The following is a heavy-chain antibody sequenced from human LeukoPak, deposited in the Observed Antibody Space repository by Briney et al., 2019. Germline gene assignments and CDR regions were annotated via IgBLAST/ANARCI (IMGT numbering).Heavy chain of an antibody. Sequence: GGSQRLSCAASGFTFSSYGMHWVRQAPGKGLEWVAVIWYDGSNKYYADSVKGRFTISRDNSKNTLYLQMNSLRAEDTAVYYCAREVNGDYGDYGFDYWGQGTLVTVSS. V-gene: IGHV3-33*01. D-gene: IGHD4-17*01. CDR1: GFTFSSYG. CDR2: IWYDGSNK. J-gene: IGHJ4*02. CDR3: AREVNGDYGDYGFDY.